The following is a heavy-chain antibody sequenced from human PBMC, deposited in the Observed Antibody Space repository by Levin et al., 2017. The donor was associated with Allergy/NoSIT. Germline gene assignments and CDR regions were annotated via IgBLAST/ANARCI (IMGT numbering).Heavy chain of an antibody. Sequence: ESGPTLVKPTQTLTLTCTFSGFSLSTNGVGVGWIRQPPGKALEWLALLYWDDDDRYSPSLNSRLTITKDTSRNQVILTMTNMDPVDTATYYCAHSRRYSSGRYYIDFWGQGTLVTVSS. CDR1: GFSLSTNGVG. J-gene: IGHJ4*02. CDR3: AHSRRYSSGRYYIDF. CDR2: LYWDDDD. V-gene: IGHV2-5*02. D-gene: IGHD6-19*01.